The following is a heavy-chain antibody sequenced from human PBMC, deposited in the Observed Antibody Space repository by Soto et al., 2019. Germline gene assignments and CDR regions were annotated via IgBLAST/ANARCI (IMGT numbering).Heavy chain of an antibody. D-gene: IGHD6-13*01. V-gene: IGHV3-21*01. Sequence: GGSLRLSCAASGFTFSSYSMNWVRQAPGKGLEWVSSIGSSSSYIYYADSVKGRFTISRDNAKNSLYLQVNSLRAEDTAVYYCAREGIAAALDYWGQGTLVTVSS. CDR1: GFTFSSYS. CDR2: IGSSSSYI. J-gene: IGHJ4*02. CDR3: AREGIAAALDY.